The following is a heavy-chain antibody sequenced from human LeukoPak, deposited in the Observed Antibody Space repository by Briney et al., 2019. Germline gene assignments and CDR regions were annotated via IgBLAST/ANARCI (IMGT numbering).Heavy chain of an antibody. V-gene: IGHV1-58*01. D-gene: IGHD1-26*01. J-gene: IGHJ4*02. CDR2: IVVGSGNT. Sequence: SVKVSCKASGFTFSNSAVQWVRQARGQRLEWIGWIVVGSGNTNYPQKFQERVTITRDMSTSTAYMELSSLRSEDTAVYYCTSDPTFYSGRYCFNYWGQGTLVTVSS. CDR1: GFTFSNSA. CDR3: TSDPTFYSGRYCFNY.